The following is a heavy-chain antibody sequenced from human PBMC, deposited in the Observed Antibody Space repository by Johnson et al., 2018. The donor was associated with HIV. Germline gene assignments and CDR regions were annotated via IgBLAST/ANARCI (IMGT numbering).Heavy chain of an antibody. CDR2: ISYDGSNK. J-gene: IGHJ3*02. Sequence: QVQLVESGGGVVQPGRSLRLSCVASGFTFNSYAMHWVRQAPGKGLEWVAVISYDGSNKYYADSVKGRFTISRDNSKNTLYLQMNSLRAEDTAVYYCARLYCSSTSCYEGGGDAFDIWGQGTMVTVSS. D-gene: IGHD2-2*01. CDR1: GFTFNSYA. V-gene: IGHV3-30-3*01. CDR3: ARLYCSSTSCYEGGGDAFDI.